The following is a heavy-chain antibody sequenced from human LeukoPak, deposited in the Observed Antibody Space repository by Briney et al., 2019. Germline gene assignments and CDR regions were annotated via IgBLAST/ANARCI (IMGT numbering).Heavy chain of an antibody. J-gene: IGHJ4*02. CDR3: ARDRRGLWVGTSRAHWYFDF. CDR2: ISSSSSDI. CDR1: GFMLSTYS. Sequence: GGSLRLSCASSGFMLSTYSMNWVRQAPGKGLEWISSISSSSSDIYYADSVKGRFTISRDNAKNSLFLHMSSLRADDTAVYYCARDRRGLWVGTSRAHWYFDFWGQGTLVTVSS. V-gene: IGHV3-21*01. D-gene: IGHD3-10*01.